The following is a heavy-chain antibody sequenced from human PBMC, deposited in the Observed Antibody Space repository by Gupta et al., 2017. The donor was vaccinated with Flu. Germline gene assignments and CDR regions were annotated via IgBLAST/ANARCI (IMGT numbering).Heavy chain of an antibody. D-gene: IGHD3-3*01. CDR3: ARDFWRGVYYFGMDV. Sequence: QVQLVQSGAEVKKPGASVKVSCKASGYSCISYDISWVRQAPGQGLEWMGWVNANTGKTGYAERFQGRVTLTRNTSINTAYMELSSLTSDDTAVYYCARDFWRGVYYFGMDVWGQGTTVSVSS. V-gene: IGHV1-8*01. J-gene: IGHJ6*02. CDR1: GYSCISYD. CDR2: VNANTGKT.